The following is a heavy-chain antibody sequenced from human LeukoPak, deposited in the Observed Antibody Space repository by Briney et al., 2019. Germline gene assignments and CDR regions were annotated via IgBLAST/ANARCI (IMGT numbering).Heavy chain of an antibody. D-gene: IGHD3-10*01. Sequence: GGSLRLSCAASGFTFSSYAMSWVRQAPGMGLEWVSAISGSGGSTYYADSVKGRFTISRDNSKNTLYLQMNSLRAEDTAVYYCAKTVRGVSLFDYWGQGTLVTVSS. V-gene: IGHV3-23*01. CDR1: GFTFSSYA. CDR2: ISGSGGST. CDR3: AKTVRGVSLFDY. J-gene: IGHJ4*02.